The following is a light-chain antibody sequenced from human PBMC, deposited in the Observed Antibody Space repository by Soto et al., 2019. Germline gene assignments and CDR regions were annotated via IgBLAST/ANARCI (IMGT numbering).Light chain of an antibody. V-gene: IGKV1-39*01. CDR3: QQSYSPLALT. Sequence: DIQMTQSPSSLPASVGDRVTIICRASQSISTYLNWYQQKPGKAPKLLIYNAANLESGVPSRFSGSGSGTRFTLTISSLQPEDFATYYCQQSYSPLALTFGGGTKVEIK. J-gene: IGKJ4*01. CDR1: QSISTY. CDR2: NAA.